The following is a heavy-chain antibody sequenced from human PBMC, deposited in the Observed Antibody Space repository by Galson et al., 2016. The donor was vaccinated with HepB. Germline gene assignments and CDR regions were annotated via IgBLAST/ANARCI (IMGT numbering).Heavy chain of an antibody. D-gene: IGHD6-19*01. CDR2: ISDTGDTT. J-gene: IGHJ4*02. V-gene: IGHV3-23*01. CDR3: ARGKYSSGWADY. Sequence: SLRLSCAASGFTFSSSGMAWFRQAPGKGLEWVSTISDTGDTTHYADSVKGRVTISRDNSKDTLYLQMSSLRAEDTAVYYCARGKYSSGWADYWGQGTLVTVSS. CDR1: GFTFSSSG.